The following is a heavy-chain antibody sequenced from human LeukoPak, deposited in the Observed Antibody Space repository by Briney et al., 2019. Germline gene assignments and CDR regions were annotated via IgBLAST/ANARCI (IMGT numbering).Heavy chain of an antibody. D-gene: IGHD6-13*01. CDR1: GGSISSGGYS. CDR3: ARASSWYFNLGWFDP. Sequence: SQTLSLTCAVSGGSISSGGYSWSWIRQPPGKGLEWIGYIYHSGSTYYNPSLKSRVTISVDRSKNQFSLKLSSVTAADTAVYYCARASSWYFNLGWFDPWGQGTLVTVSS. CDR2: IYHSGST. V-gene: IGHV4-30-2*01. J-gene: IGHJ5*02.